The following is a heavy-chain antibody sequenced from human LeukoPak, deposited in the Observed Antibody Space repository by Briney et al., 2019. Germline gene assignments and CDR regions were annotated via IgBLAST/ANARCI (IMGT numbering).Heavy chain of an antibody. CDR3: TTSPAWFDP. CDR2: IESKTDGGTT. CDR1: GFTFSNAW. J-gene: IGHJ5*02. V-gene: IGHV3-15*04. Sequence: GGSLRLSCAASGFTFSNAWMSWVRQAPGKGLEWVGRIESKTDGGTTDYAAPVKGRFTISRDDSKNTLYLQMDSLKTEDTAVYYCTTSPAWFDPWGQGTLVTVSS.